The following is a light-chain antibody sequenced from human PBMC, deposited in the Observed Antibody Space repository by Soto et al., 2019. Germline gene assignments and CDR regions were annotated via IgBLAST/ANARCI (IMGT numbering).Light chain of an antibody. CDR2: SAS. Sequence: DIQMTQSPSSLSASVGDRVTITCRASQDISVYLAWYQQKPGKGPKLLIYSASTLQSGVPSRFSGSGSGTDFTLTISSLQPEDVATYYCQNFNTAPLTFGQGTRLEIK. J-gene: IGKJ5*01. CDR3: QNFNTAPLT. V-gene: IGKV1-27*01. CDR1: QDISVY.